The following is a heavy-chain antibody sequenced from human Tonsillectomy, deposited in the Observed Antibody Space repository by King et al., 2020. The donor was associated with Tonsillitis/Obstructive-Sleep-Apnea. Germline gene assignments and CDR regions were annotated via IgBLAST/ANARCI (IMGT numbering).Heavy chain of an antibody. D-gene: IGHD4-11*01. Sequence: VQLQQWGAGLLKPSETLSLTCAVYGGSFSDYYWSWIRQPPGKGLEWIGEINHSGSTNYNPSLKSRVTISVDTSKNQFSLKLSSVTAADTAVYYCARGGGYYSIDYWGQGTLVTVSS. CDR1: GGSFSDYY. V-gene: IGHV4-34*01. J-gene: IGHJ4*02. CDR3: ARGGGYYSIDY. CDR2: INHSGST.